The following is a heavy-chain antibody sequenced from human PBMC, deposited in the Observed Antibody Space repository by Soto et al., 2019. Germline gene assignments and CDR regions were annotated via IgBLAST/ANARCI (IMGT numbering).Heavy chain of an antibody. Sequence: QVQLVQSGTEVKKPGASVKLSCKASGYTFLDFYIHWVRQAPGQGLEWMGFINPSGGGTTYAQQFQGRLTMTRDTSTSTVYMELISLRSEDTAIYYCARDKPFSAGYWGQGTLVT. V-gene: IGHV1-46*01. CDR2: INPSGGGT. CDR3: ARDKPFSAGY. J-gene: IGHJ4*02. CDR1: GYTFLDFY. D-gene: IGHD3-3*02.